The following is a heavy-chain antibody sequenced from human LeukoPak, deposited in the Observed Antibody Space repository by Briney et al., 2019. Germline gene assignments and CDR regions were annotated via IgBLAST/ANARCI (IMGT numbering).Heavy chain of an antibody. CDR1: GFTFSNFS. D-gene: IGHD4-17*01. Sequence: GGSLRLSCAASGFTFSNFSMHWVRQAPGKGLVGVSRINSDGSDTRYADSVKGRFTISRDNAKNTVYLQMNSLRADDTAVYYCVRGGYGETSVTWWGQGTLVTVSS. CDR2: INSDGSDT. CDR3: VRGGYGETSVTW. V-gene: IGHV3-74*01. J-gene: IGHJ4*02.